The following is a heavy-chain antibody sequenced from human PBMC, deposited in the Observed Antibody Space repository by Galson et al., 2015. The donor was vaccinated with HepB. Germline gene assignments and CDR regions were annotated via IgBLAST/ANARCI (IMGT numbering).Heavy chain of an antibody. CDR2: IKQDGSDK. V-gene: IGHV3-7*03. CDR3: ARAPDGTTPTFDYGMDV. D-gene: IGHD1-1*01. Sequence: PRLSCAASAFTFSNHWLTWVRPAPGRGLEWVANIKQDGSDKYYVDPVKGRFTISRDNAKNSLFLQMNSLRAEDTAVYYCARAPDGTTPTFDYGMDVWGQGTTVTVSS. CDR1: AFTFSNHW. J-gene: IGHJ6*02.